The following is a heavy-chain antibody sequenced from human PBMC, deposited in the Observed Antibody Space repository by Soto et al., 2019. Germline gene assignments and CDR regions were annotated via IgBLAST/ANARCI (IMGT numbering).Heavy chain of an antibody. CDR1: GCSISSYY. CDR2: IYYSGST. D-gene: IGHD2-2*01. Sequence: SETLSLTCTVSGCSISSYYWSWIRQPPGKGLEWIGYIYYSGSTNYNPSLKSRVTISVDTSKNQFSLKLSSVTAADTAVYYCARLDATGIATWCQGALLTISS. V-gene: IGHV4-59*08. CDR3: ARLDATGIAT. J-gene: IGHJ4*02.